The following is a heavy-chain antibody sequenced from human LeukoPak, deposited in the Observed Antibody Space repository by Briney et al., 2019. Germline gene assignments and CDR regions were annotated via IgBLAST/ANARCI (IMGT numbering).Heavy chain of an antibody. J-gene: IGHJ4*02. CDR3: AKDHHHWLERGWALDY. Sequence: GGSLRLSCAASGFTFSSYAIHWVRQAPGKGLEWVALIWYDGSNKYYADSVKGRFTISRDNSKNTLYLQMHSLRAEDTAVYYCAKDHHHWLERGWALDYWGQGTLVTVSS. CDR1: GFTFSSYA. CDR2: IWYDGSNK. D-gene: IGHD1-1*01. V-gene: IGHV3-33*06.